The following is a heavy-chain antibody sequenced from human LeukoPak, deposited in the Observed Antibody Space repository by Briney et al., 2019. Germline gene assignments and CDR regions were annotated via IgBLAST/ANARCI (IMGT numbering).Heavy chain of an antibody. CDR1: GFTFSNYD. CDR2: IGTDDDT. D-gene: IGHD2/OR15-2a*01. CDR3: ARGGADYLVDY. Sequence: GGSLRLSCAASGFTFSNYDMHWVRQATGKGLEWVSAIGTDDDTYYPGSVKGRFTISRENAKNSLYLQMNNLRAGDTAVYYCARGGADYLVDYWGQGTLVTVSS. V-gene: IGHV3-13*01. J-gene: IGHJ4*02.